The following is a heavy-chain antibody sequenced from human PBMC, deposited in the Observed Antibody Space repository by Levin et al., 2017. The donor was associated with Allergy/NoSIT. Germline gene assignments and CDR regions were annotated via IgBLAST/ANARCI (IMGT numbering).Heavy chain of an antibody. D-gene: IGHD4-23*01. Sequence: PSETLSLTCAVYGGSFSGYYWSWIRQPPGKGLEWIGEINHSGSTNYNPSLKSRVTISVDTSKNQFSLKLSSVTAADTAVYYCARTAPFYGGNSPFDYWGQGTLVTVSS. CDR1: GGSFSGYY. CDR2: INHSGST. J-gene: IGHJ4*02. CDR3: ARTAPFYGGNSPFDY. V-gene: IGHV4-34*01.